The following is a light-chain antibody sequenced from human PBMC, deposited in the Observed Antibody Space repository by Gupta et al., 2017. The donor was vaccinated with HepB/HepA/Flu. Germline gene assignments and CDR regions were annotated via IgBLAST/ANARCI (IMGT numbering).Light chain of an antibody. CDR2: KAS. Sequence: DLQMTQSPSTLSASVGDRVTVACRASQNIGNSLAWYQQKPGKAPKVLIYKASNLESGVPSRFSGSGNGTDFNLTISGLQPDDFANYYCQQYDRSCSFGQGTKVDIK. V-gene: IGKV1-5*03. CDR3: QQYDRSCS. J-gene: IGKJ2*04. CDR1: QNIGNS.